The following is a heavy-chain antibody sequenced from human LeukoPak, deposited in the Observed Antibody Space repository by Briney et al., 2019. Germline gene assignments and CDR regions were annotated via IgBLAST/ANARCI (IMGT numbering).Heavy chain of an antibody. Sequence: ASVKVSCKASGYTFTSYGISWVRQAPGQGLEWMGWISAYNGNTNYAQRLQGRVTMTADRSTSAAYMELRRLRSDDTAVYYCARDYTTEEGDYWGQGTLVTVSS. CDR1: GYTFTSYG. CDR2: ISAYNGNT. V-gene: IGHV1-18*01. D-gene: IGHD4-17*01. J-gene: IGHJ4*02. CDR3: ARDYTTEEGDY.